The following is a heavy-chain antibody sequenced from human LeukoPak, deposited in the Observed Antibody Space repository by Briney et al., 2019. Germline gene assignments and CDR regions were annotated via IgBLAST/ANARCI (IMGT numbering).Heavy chain of an antibody. Sequence: GGSLRLSCAASGFSFSTYAMAWVRQAPGKGLEWVSALTLSGSSTYYADSVKGRFTISRDNAKNSPYLQMNSLRAEDTALYYCAKAWFGDPNDAFDIWGQGTMVTVSS. CDR3: AKAWFGDPNDAFDI. J-gene: IGHJ3*02. D-gene: IGHD3-10*01. CDR2: LTLSGSST. CDR1: GFSFSTYA. V-gene: IGHV3-23*01.